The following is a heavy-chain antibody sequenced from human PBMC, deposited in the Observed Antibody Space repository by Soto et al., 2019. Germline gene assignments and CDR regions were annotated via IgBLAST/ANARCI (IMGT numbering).Heavy chain of an antibody. CDR1: GFTFSSYI. CDR3: ARVSYYDFWSGYSRGHYYYMDV. CDR2: ISSSSSTI. Sequence: GGSLRLSCAASGFTFSSYIMNWVRQAPGKGLEWVSYISSSSSTIYYADSVKGRFTISRDNAKNSLYLQMNSLRAEDTAVYYCARVSYYDFWSGYSRGHYYYMDVWGKGPTVTVSS. J-gene: IGHJ6*03. D-gene: IGHD3-3*01. V-gene: IGHV3-48*01.